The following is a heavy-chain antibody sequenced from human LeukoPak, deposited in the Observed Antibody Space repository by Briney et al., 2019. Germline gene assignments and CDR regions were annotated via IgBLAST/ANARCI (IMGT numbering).Heavy chain of an antibody. J-gene: IGHJ4*02. D-gene: IGHD5-24*01. V-gene: IGHV1-46*01. CDR3: ASQPVEMATINYPGYFDY. CDR2: INPSGGST. CDR1: GYTFTSYY. Sequence: GASVKVSCKASGYTFTSYYMHWVRQAPGQGLEWMGIINPSGGSTSYAQKFQGRVTMTRDMSTSTVYMELSSLRSEDTAVYYCASQPVEMATINYPGYFDYWGQGTLVTVSS.